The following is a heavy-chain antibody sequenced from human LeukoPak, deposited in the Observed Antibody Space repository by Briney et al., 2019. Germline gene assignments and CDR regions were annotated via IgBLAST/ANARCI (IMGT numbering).Heavy chain of an antibody. V-gene: IGHV3-23*01. Sequence: GGSLRLSRAASGFTFSSHGMSWVRQAPGKGLGWVSTISVSGVSTYYADSVKGRFTISRDNSKNTLYLQMNSLRAEDTAVYYCAKSLQLGFGDPYWGQGTLVTVSS. D-gene: IGHD3-10*01. CDR3: AKSLQLGFGDPY. CDR1: GFTFSSHG. CDR2: ISVSGVST. J-gene: IGHJ4*02.